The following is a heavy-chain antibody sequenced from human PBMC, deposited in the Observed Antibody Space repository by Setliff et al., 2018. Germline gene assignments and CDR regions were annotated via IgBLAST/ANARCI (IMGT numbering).Heavy chain of an antibody. Sequence: ASVKVSCKASGYTFTSYDINWVRQATGQGLEWMGWMNPNSGNTGYAQKFQGRVTITRNTSISTAYMELSSLRSEDTAVYYCARAPYYYDSSGYYRDDAFDIWGQGTMVTVSS. D-gene: IGHD3-22*01. CDR3: ARAPYYYDSSGYYRDDAFDI. V-gene: IGHV1-8*03. CDR1: GYTFTSYD. CDR2: MNPNSGNT. J-gene: IGHJ3*02.